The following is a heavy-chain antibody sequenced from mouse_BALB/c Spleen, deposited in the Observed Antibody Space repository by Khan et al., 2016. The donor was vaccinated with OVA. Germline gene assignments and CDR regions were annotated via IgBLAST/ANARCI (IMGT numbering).Heavy chain of an antibody. Sequence: QVQLKQSGPGLVAPSQSLSITCTVSGFSLTTYGVHWVRQPPGKGLEWLVVIWSYGSTNYNQVLKSRLSISQDNSKSQVFLKMNSLQTDDTAMYYCARWFDGYSSLYAMDYWGQGTSVTISS. V-gene: IGHV2-6*02. J-gene: IGHJ4*01. D-gene: IGHD2-3*01. CDR1: GFSLTTYG. CDR2: IWSYGST. CDR3: ARWFDGYSSLYAMDY.